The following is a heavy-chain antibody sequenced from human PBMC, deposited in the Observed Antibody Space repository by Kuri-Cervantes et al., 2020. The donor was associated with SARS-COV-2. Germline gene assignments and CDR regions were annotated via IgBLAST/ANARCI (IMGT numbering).Heavy chain of an antibody. Sequence: GSLRLSCTVSGGSVSSGSYYWSWIRQPPGKGLEWIGYIYYSGSTSYNPSLKSRVTISVDTSKNQFSLNLTSVTAADTAMYYCARLRRHNDGWFATGYYMDVWGKGTTVTVSS. CDR3: ARLRRHNDGWFATGYYMDV. CDR1: GGSVSSGSYY. V-gene: IGHV4-61*01. D-gene: IGHD6-19*01. CDR2: IYYSGST. J-gene: IGHJ6*03.